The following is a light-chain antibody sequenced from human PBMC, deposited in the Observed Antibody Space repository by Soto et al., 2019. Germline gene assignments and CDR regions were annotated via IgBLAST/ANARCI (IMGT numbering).Light chain of an antibody. CDR1: SSDVGGYNF. J-gene: IGLJ1*01. V-gene: IGLV2-14*01. Sequence: SVLTQPASVSGSPGQSITISCTGTSSDVGGYNFVSWYQQHPDKAPKLMIYDVTNRPSGVSNRFSGSKSGNTASLTISGLQAEDEADYYCSSYTSISTYVFGTGTNVTV. CDR3: SSYTSISTYV. CDR2: DVT.